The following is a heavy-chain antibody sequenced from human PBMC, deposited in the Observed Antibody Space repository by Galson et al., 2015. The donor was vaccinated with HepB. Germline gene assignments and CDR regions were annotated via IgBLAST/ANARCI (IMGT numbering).Heavy chain of an antibody. CDR2: ITDGGTT. Sequence: SLRLSCAASGFTFSNYAMSWVRQAPGKGLEWVSAITDGGTTYDADSVKGRFTISRDNSKNTLYLQMNSLRAEDTALYYCAKDESSGSSLDYWGQGTLVSVSS. J-gene: IGHJ4*02. CDR3: AKDESSGSSLDY. D-gene: IGHD1-26*01. CDR1: GFTFSNYA. V-gene: IGHV3-23*01.